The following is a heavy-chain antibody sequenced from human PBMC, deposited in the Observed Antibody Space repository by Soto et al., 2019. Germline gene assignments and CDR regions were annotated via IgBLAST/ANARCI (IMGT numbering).Heavy chain of an antibody. CDR2: ISGSGGST. CDR1: GFTFSSYA. V-gene: IGHV3-23*01. D-gene: IGHD3-10*01. J-gene: IGHJ5*02. Sequence: GGSLRLSCAASGFTFSSYAMSWVRQAPGKGLEWVSAISGSGGSTYYADSVKGRFTISRDNSKNTLYLQMSRLKPDDTAIYYCARDFNTSTRGPPFDPWGQGTLVTVSS. CDR3: ARDFNTSTRGPPFDP.